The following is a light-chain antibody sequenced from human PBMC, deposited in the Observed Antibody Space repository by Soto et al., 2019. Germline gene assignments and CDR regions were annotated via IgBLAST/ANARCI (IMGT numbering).Light chain of an antibody. V-gene: IGLV2-14*03. J-gene: IGLJ2*01. CDR2: DVN. CDR3: CSYTRSSTVL. Sequence: QSALTQPASVSGSPGQSITISCTGTSSDLGAYNYVFWYQHHPGKVPKLMIYDVNNRPSGVSDRFSGSKFGNTASLTISGLQAEDEADYYCCSYTRSSTVLFGGGTKLTVL. CDR1: SSDLGAYNY.